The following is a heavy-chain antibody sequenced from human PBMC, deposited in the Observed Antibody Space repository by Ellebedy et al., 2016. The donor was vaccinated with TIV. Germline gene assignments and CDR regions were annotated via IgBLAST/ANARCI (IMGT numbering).Heavy chain of an antibody. V-gene: IGHV3-21*03. CDR3: ARDGSTSGVPYNWFNP. D-gene: IGHD3-3*01. CDR1: GFTFSSYA. Sequence: GGSLRLXXAASGFTFSSYAMNWVRQAPGKGLEWVSSISSSSSYIYYADSVKGRFTISRDNAKNSLFLQMNSLSAEDTAVYYCARDGSTSGVPYNWFNPWGQGTLVTVSS. J-gene: IGHJ5*02. CDR2: ISSSSSYI.